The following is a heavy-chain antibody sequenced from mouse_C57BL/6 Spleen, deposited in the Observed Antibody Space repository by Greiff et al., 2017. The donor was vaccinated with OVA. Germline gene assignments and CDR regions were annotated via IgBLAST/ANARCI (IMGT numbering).Heavy chain of an antibody. CDR1: GYTFTSYW. CDR3: AREATVVPL. J-gene: IGHJ4*01. D-gene: IGHD1-1*01. CDR2: IDPSDCYT. Sequence: VQLQQPGAELVKPGASVKLSCKASGYTFTSYWMQWVKQRPGQGLEWIGEIDPSDCYTNYNQKFKGKATLTVDTSSSTDSMQLSSLTSVASAVSYFAREATVVPLWGQGTSVTVSS. V-gene: IGHV1-50*01.